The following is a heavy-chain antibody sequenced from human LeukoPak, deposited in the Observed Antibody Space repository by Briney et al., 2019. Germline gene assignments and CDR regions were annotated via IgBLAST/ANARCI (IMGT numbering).Heavy chain of an antibody. CDR2: LYTGGTT. J-gene: IGHJ4*02. V-gene: IGHV3-53*01. CDR1: GFTVSTTY. D-gene: IGHD3-22*01. Sequence: GGSLRLSCVASGFTVSTTYMNWVRQAPGKGLEWVSVLYTGGTTYYADSVKGRFTISRDNSKNTLYLQMNSLRAEDTAMYYCARDLSSGFYYFDHWGQGILVTVSS. CDR3: ARDLSSGFYYFDH.